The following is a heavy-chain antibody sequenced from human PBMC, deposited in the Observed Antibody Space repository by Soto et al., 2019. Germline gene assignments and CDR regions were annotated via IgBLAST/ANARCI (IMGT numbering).Heavy chain of an antibody. CDR2: IYHSGST. CDR1: GGSISSSNW. Sequence: QVQLQESGPGLVKPSGTLSLTCAVSGGSISSSNWWSWVRQPPGKGLEWIGEIYHSGSTNYNPSRQRRVTISVDKSKNQFSLKLSSVTAADTAVYYCARFNSGNYYEAFDIWGQGTMVTVSS. D-gene: IGHD1-26*01. CDR3: ARFNSGNYYEAFDI. J-gene: IGHJ3*02. V-gene: IGHV4-4*02.